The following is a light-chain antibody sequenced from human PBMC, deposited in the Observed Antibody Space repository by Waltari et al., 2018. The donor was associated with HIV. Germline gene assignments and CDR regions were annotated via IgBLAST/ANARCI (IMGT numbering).Light chain of an antibody. Sequence: QAVLTQPSSLSAPPGTSASLTCTLRSGINVSSYRIFWYQQRSGTPPPYLLTNKSDSDEQRGSGVPSRFSASKDAWANAVLLLICGSQSEDEADYYCMSWHSNAYVFGSGTKVSV. CDR1: SGINVSSYR. CDR2: NKSDSDE. CDR3: MSWHSNAYV. V-gene: IGLV5-45*02. J-gene: IGLJ1*01.